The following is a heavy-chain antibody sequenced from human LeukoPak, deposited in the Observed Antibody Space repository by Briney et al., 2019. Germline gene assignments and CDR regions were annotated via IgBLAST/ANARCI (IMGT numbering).Heavy chain of an antibody. J-gene: IGHJ4*02. CDR3: AKLTYRYFGSGSYSIDY. CDR1: GFTFDSYA. D-gene: IGHD3-10*01. CDR2: ISVGGDST. Sequence: GGSLRLSCAASGFTFDSYAMSWVRQAPGKGLEWVSTISVGGDSTYFADSVKGRFTISRDNSKNTLYLKMNSLRAEDTAVYYCAKLTYRYFGSGSYSIDYWGQGTLVTVSS. V-gene: IGHV3-23*01.